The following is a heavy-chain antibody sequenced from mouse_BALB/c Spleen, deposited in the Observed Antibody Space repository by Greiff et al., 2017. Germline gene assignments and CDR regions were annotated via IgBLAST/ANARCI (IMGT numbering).Heavy chain of an antibody. Sequence: EVQRVESGAELVKPGASVKLSCTASGFNIKDTYMHWVKQRPEQGLEWIGRIDPANGNTKYDPKFQGKATITADTSSNTAYLQLSSLTSEDTAVYYCASETARALFAYWGQGTLVTVSA. CDR3: ASETARALFAY. CDR2: IDPANGNT. D-gene: IGHD3-2*01. J-gene: IGHJ3*01. V-gene: IGHV14-3*02. CDR1: GFNIKDTY.